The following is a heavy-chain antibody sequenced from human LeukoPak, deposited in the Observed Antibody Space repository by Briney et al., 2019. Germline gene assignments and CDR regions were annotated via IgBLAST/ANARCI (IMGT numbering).Heavy chain of an antibody. CDR1: GFTFSSYA. J-gene: IGHJ6*02. CDR2: ISGSGGST. V-gene: IGHV3-23*01. D-gene: IGHD3-22*01. CDR3: AKVGGYSVSWYYYGMDV. Sequence: GGSLRLSCAASGFTFSSYAMSWVRQAPGKGLEWVSAISGSGGSTYYADSVKGRFTISRDNSKNTLYLQMNSLRAEDTAVYYCAKVGGYSVSWYYYGMDVWGQGTTVTVSS.